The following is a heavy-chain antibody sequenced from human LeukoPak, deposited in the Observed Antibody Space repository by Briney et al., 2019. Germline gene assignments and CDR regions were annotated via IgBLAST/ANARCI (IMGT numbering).Heavy chain of an antibody. Sequence: SVKVSCKDSRGTLSSYAICWVRQAPGPGLEWRGVIFPMFGTANYAQKFQGRVTITADKSTTTAYMELSSLRSVDTAMYSCARDRYYDFWSGSHYFDYWGQGTLVTVSS. CDR2: IFPMFGTA. CDR3: ARDRYYDFWSGSHYFDY. J-gene: IGHJ4*02. V-gene: IGHV1-69*06. D-gene: IGHD3-3*01. CDR1: RGTLSSYA.